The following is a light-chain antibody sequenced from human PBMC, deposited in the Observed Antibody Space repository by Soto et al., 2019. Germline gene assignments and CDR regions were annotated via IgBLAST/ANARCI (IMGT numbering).Light chain of an antibody. V-gene: IGLV2-14*01. Sequence: QSVLTQPASVSGSPGQSITISCTGTSSDVGGYNYVSWYQQHPGKAPKLMIYDVSNRPSGVSNRFSGSKSGNTASLTISGLQAEDEADCYCSSYISSSTYVFGTGTKVTVL. J-gene: IGLJ1*01. CDR1: SSDVGGYNY. CDR2: DVS. CDR3: SSYISSSTYV.